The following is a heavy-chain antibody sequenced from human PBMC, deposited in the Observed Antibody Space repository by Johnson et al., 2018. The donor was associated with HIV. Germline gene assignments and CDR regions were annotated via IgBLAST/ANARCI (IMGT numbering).Heavy chain of an antibody. J-gene: IGHJ3*02. CDR2: ISWDGNST. CDR1: GFTFDDYA. CDR3: AKDMGYSSFGFGFDI. V-gene: IGHV3-43D*03. Sequence: VQLVESGGVVVQPGGSLRLSCAVSGFTFDDYAMHWVRQAPGQGLEWVSLISWDGNSTYYADSVKGRFTISRENSENSLYLQLNSLRAEDTALYYCAKDMGYSSFGFGFDIWGQGTMVTVSS. D-gene: IGHD6-13*01.